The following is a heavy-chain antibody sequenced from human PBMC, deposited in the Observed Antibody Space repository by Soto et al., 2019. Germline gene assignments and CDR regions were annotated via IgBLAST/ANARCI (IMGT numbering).Heavy chain of an antibody. Sequence: GGSLSLSCAASGFTFSSYAMHWVRQAPGKGLEWVAVISYDGSNKYYADSVKGRFTISRDNSKNTLYLQMNSLRAEDTAVYYCARAARDTHYGMDVWGQGTTVTVYS. CDR2: ISYDGSNK. CDR1: GFTFSSYA. CDR3: ARAARDTHYGMDV. V-gene: IGHV3-30-3*01. D-gene: IGHD5-18*01. J-gene: IGHJ6*02.